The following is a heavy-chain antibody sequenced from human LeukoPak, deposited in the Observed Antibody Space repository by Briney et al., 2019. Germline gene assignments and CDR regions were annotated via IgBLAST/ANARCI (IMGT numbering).Heavy chain of an antibody. CDR3: ARGLRLYYGSGSLFDY. V-gene: IGHV4-34*01. J-gene: IGHJ4*02. CDR2: INHSRST. Sequence: PSETLSLTCAVYGGSFSGYYWSWIRQPPGKGLEWIGEINHSRSTNYNPSLKSRVTISVDTSKNQFSLKLSSVTAADTAVYYCARGLRLYYGSGSLFDYWGQGTLVTVSS. CDR1: GGSFSGYY. D-gene: IGHD3-10*01.